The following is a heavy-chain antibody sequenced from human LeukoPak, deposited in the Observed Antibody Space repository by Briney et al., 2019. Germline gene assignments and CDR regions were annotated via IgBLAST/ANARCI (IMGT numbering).Heavy chain of an antibody. D-gene: IGHD3-10*01. CDR1: GYTFTSYD. V-gene: IGHV1-8*01. CDR2: MNPNSGNT. J-gene: IGHJ3*02. CDR3: ARGRTAKVLLWFGELFPKRDAFDI. Sequence: ASVKVSCKASGYTFTSYDINWVRQATGQGLEWMGWMNPNSGNTGYAQKFQGRVTMTRNTSISTAYMELSSLRSEDTAVYYCARGRTAKVLLWFGELFPKRDAFDIWGQGTVVTVSS.